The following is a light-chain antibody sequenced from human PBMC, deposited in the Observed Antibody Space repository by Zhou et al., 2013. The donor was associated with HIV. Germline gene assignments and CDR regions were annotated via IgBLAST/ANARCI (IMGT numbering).Light chain of an antibody. CDR2: AAS. Sequence: DIQMTQSPSSLSASVGDRVTVTCRASQGISNSLAWYQQKPGKAPKLLLYAASRLESGVPSRFSGRGSGTDYTLTISSLQPEDFATYYCQQYNSYSPTFGLGDQAGDQT. CDR3: QQYNSYSPT. CDR1: QGISNS. V-gene: IGKV1-NL1*01. J-gene: IGKJ2*01.